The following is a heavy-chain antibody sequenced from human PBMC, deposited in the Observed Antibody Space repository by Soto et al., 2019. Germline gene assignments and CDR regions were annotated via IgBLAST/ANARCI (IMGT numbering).Heavy chain of an antibody. D-gene: IGHD3-22*01. J-gene: IGHJ4*02. CDR1: GFTFSDYY. CDR2: ISSSSSYT. Sequence: GGSLRLSCAASGFTFSDYYMSWIRQAPGKGLEWVSYISSSSSYTNYADSVKGRFTISRDNAKNSLYLQMNSLRAEDTAVYYCARLHYYDSSGHFDYWGQGTLVTVSS. CDR3: ARLHYYDSSGHFDY. V-gene: IGHV3-11*06.